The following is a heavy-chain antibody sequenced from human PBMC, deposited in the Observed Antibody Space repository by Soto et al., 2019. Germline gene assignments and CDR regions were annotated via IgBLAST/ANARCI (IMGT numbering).Heavy chain of an antibody. J-gene: IGHJ6*02. Sequence: ASVKVSCKASGYTVTSYGISWVRQAPGQGLEWMGWISAYNGNTNYAQKLQGRVTMTTDTSTSTAYMELRRLRSDDTAVYYCARVLDYYYYYGMDVWGQGPTVTVSS. CDR1: GYTVTSYG. CDR2: ISAYNGNT. D-gene: IGHD2-15*01. V-gene: IGHV1-18*04. CDR3: ARVLDYYYYYGMDV.